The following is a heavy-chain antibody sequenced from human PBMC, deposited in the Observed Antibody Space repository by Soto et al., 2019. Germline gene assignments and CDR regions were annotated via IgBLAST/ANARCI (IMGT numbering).Heavy chain of an antibody. Sequence: EVQLLESGGGLVQPGGSLRLSCGGSGFTFNSYAMTWVRQAPGKGLEWVSAISGSGGTTYYANAVKGRFTISRDQSKDTLYLQMNSRRAEDTAIYYCAKDRHYGSGTYSDSYLDYWGQRTLVTVSS. D-gene: IGHD3-10*01. V-gene: IGHV3-23*01. J-gene: IGHJ4*02. CDR1: GFTFNSYA. CDR3: AKDRHYGSGTYSDSYLDY. CDR2: ISGSGGTT.